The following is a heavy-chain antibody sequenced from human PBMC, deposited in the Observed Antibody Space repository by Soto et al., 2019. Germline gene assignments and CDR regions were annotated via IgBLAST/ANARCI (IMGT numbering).Heavy chain of an antibody. J-gene: IGHJ6*02. D-gene: IGHD3-22*01. Sequence: GGSLRLSCAASGFTVSSNYMSWVRQAPGKGLEWVSVIYSGGSTYYADSVKGRFTISRDNSKNTLYLQMNSLRAEDTAVYYCAAWDYYDSSGYYYYYYGMDVWGQGTTVTVSS. CDR3: AAWDYYDSSGYYYYYYGMDV. CDR2: IYSGGST. V-gene: IGHV3-66*01. CDR1: GFTVSSNY.